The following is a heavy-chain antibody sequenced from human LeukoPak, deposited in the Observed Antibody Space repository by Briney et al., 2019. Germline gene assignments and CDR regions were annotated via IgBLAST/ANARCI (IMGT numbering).Heavy chain of an antibody. J-gene: IGHJ4*02. Sequence: SVKVSCKASGGTFSSYAISWVRQAPGQGLEWMGRIIPILGIANYAQKFQGRVTITADKSTSTAYMELSSLRSEDTAVYYCAREDYGILTGYPSYYFDYWGQGTLVTVSS. CDR1: GGTFSSYA. D-gene: IGHD3-9*01. CDR2: IIPILGIA. CDR3: AREDYGILTGYPSYYFDY. V-gene: IGHV1-69*04.